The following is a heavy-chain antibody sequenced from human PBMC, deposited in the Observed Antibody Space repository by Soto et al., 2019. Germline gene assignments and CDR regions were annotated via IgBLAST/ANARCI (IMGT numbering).Heavy chain of an antibody. J-gene: IGHJ4*02. D-gene: IGHD4-17*01. Sequence: ASVKVSCKASGYTFNSYAMHWVRQAPGQRLEWMGWMNADSGNTRYAQKFQGRVTMTRNTSISTAYMELSSLRSEDAAVYYCASGGVYGDYGEYYWGQGTLVTVSS. CDR1: GYTFNSYA. CDR2: MNADSGNT. V-gene: IGHV1-3*01. CDR3: ASGGVYGDYGEYY.